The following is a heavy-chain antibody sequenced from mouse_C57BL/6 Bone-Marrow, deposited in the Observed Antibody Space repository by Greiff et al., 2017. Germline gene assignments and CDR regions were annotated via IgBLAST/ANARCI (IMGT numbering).Heavy chain of an antibody. J-gene: IGHJ4*01. Sequence: QVQLQQPGAELVMPGASVKLSCKASGYTFTSYWMHWVKQRPGQGLEWIGEIDPSDSYTNYNQKFKGKSTLTVDKSSSTAYMQLRSMTSEYDAVEYCAGGNSKGEYAMDYWGQGTSVTVSS. CDR1: GYTFTSYW. D-gene: IGHD2-5*01. V-gene: IGHV1-69*01. CDR2: IDPSDSYT. CDR3: AGGNSKGEYAMDY.